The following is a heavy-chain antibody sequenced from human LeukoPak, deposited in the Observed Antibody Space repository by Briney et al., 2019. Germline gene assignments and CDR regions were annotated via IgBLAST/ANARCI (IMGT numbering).Heavy chain of an antibody. V-gene: IGHV4-59*01. D-gene: IGHD3-10*01. CDR2: IYYSGST. J-gene: IGHJ6*03. CDR1: GGSISSYY. Sequence: SETLSLTCTVSGGSISSYYWSWIRQPPGKGLEWIGYIYYSGSTNYNPSLKSRVTISVDTSKNQFSLKLSSVTAADTAVYYCAREGPYYYGSGSYSYMDVWGKGTTVTISS. CDR3: AREGPYYYGSGSYSYMDV.